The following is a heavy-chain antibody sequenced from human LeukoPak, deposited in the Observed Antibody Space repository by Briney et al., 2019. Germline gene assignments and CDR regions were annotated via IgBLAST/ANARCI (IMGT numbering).Heavy chain of an antibody. CDR1: GFTFSSYG. CDR3: ARDLDTEAGSFDY. CDR2: VWYDGSNK. V-gene: IGHV3-33*01. J-gene: IGHJ4*02. D-gene: IGHD3/OR15-3a*01. Sequence: GGSLRLSCAASGFTFSSYGMHWVRQAPGKGLEWVAVVWYDGSNKYYADSVKGRFTISRDNPKNTLDLQMNSLRAEDTAVYYCARDLDTEAGSFDYWGQGTLVTVSS.